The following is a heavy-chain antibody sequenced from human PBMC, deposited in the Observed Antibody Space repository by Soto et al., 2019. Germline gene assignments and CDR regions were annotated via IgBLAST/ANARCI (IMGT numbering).Heavy chain of an antibody. J-gene: IGHJ3*02. CDR2: ISYSGST. CDR3: ARHKVGLDAFDI. CDR1: GGSISSYY. Sequence: TLSLTCTVSGGSISSYYWSWIRQPPGKGLEWIGYISYSGSTKYNPSLKSRVNISIDTSKNQFSLKLSSVTAADTAVYYCARHKVGLDAFDISGQGTMVTVAS. V-gene: IGHV4-59*08.